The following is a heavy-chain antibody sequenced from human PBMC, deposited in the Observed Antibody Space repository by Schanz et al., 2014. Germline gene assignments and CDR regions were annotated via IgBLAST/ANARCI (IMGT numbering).Heavy chain of an antibody. J-gene: IGHJ5*02. CDR1: GFNFANHA. Sequence: QVQLVESGGGVVQPERSLRLSCAASGFNFANHAIHWVRQGQGNGLQWVAVISSDGSKKLYADSVKARFTISRDNSKNMVFLQMTSLRAEDTAVYYCAKEKGGHSGYDLVSWGQGTLVTVSS. CDR3: AKEKGGHSGYDLVS. D-gene: IGHD5-12*01. V-gene: IGHV3-30*18. CDR2: ISSDGSKK.